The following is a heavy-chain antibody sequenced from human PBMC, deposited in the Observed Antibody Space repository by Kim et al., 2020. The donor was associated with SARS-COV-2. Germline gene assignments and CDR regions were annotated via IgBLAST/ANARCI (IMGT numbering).Heavy chain of an antibody. CDR1: GFTFSSYA. CDR2: IRCDGSKK. J-gene: IGHJ6*02. D-gene: IGHD1-26*01. V-gene: IGHV3-33*06. CDR3: AKEWERSGGYYYGMDV. Sequence: GGSLRLSCAASGFTFSSYAMHWVRQAPGKGLEWVAVIRCDGSKKYYADSVKGRFTISRDNSKNTLYLQMNSLRAEDTAVYYCAKEWERSGGYYYGMDVWGQGTTVTVSS.